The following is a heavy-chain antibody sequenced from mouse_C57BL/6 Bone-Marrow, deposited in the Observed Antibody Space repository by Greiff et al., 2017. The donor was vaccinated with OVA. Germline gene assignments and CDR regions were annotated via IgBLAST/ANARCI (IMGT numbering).Heavy chain of an antibody. CDR1: GFTFSSYA. CDR3: ARDLQVGYYVDY. V-gene: IGHV5-4*01. J-gene: IGHJ2*01. Sequence: EVMLVESGGGLVKPGGSLKLSCAASGFTFSSYAMSWVRQTPENGLDWVATISDGGSYTYYPDNVKGRFPISRDNAKNNLYLQMSHLKSEDTAMYDCARDLQVGYYVDYWGQGTTLTVSS. CDR2: ISDGGSYT. D-gene: IGHD1-3*01.